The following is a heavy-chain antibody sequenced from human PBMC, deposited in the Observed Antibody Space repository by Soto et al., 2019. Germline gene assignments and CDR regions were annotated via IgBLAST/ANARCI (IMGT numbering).Heavy chain of an antibody. V-gene: IGHV1-18*01. D-gene: IGHD6-19*01. CDR2: INSYNGNT. J-gene: IGHJ5*02. Sequence: QVQLVQSGAEVKKPGASVKVSCNASGYTFTSYGIRWVRQAPGQGLEWMGWINSYNGNTNYAQKLQGRVTMTTDLSTSSAYMELRSLRSDDTAVYYCAREPVAGIWFDPWGQGTLVTVSS. CDR3: AREPVAGIWFDP. CDR1: GYTFTSYG.